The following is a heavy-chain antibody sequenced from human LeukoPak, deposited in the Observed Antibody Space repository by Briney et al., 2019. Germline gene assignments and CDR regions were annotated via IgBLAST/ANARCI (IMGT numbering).Heavy chain of an antibody. D-gene: IGHD5-18*01. CDR2: IFGSGGSP. CDR3: GKTTVGYSSGQKPAWPVDY. J-gene: IGHJ4*02. Sequence: GGSLRLSCEASGFTFGSHGMYWVRQAPGKGLEWVAGIFGSGGSPHYADSVKGRFTISRDNPRNTVYLQINSLRDEDTAVYYCGKTTVGYSSGQKPAWPVDYWGQGTLVTVSS. CDR1: GFTFGSHG. V-gene: IGHV3-23*01.